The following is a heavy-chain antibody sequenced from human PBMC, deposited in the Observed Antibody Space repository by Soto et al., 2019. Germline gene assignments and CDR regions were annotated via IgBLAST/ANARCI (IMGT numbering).Heavy chain of an antibody. V-gene: IGHV3-30*18. CDR3: AKDNVLRFLEWLGHFDY. J-gene: IGHJ4*02. CDR1: GFTFSSYG. Sequence: GGSLRLSCAASGFTFSSYGMHWVRQAPGKGLEWVAVISYDGSNKYYADSVKGRFTISRDNSKNTLYLQMNSLRAEDTAVYYCAKDNVLRFLEWLGHFDYWGQGTLVTVSS. CDR2: ISYDGSNK. D-gene: IGHD3-3*01.